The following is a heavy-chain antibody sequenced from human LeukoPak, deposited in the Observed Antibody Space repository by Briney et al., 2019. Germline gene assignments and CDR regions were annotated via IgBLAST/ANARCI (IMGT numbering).Heavy chain of an antibody. V-gene: IGHV3-23*01. Sequence: GGSLRLSCAASRFTFSSYAMSWVRQAPGKGLEWVSAISGSGGSTYYADSVKGRFTISRDNSKNTLYLQMNSLRAEDTAVYYCAKEGGYSGYWWQEPYYYYGMDVWGQGTTVTVSS. CDR1: RFTFSSYA. J-gene: IGHJ6*02. CDR2: ISGSGGST. CDR3: AKEGGYSGYWWQEPYYYYGMDV. D-gene: IGHD5-12*01.